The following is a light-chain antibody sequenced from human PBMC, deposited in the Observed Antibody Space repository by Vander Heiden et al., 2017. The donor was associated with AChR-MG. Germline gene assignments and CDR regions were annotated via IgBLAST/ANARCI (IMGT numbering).Light chain of an antibody. CDR2: GAS. V-gene: IGKV1-39*01. CDR3: QHSYSSPPWT. CDR1: QSISTF. J-gene: IGKJ2*02. Sequence: DIQMTQSPSSLSASVGDRVTITCRASQSISTFLNWYQQKPGKAPTLLIYGASNLQSGVPSRFGASGSGTDFTLSINGLQPEDFATYYCQHSYSSPPWTFGQGTKLEIK.